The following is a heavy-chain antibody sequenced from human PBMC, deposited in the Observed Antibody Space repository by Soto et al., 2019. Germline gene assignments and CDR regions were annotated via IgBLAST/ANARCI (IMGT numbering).Heavy chain of an antibody. CDR3: ARAVTTSSGSYGIDY. J-gene: IGHJ4*02. D-gene: IGHD3-10*01. CDR2: IIPIFGTA. V-gene: IGHV1-69*01. CDR1: GGTFSSYA. Sequence: QVQLVQSGAEVKKPGSSVKVSCKASGGTFSSYAISWVRQAPGQGLEWMGGIIPIFGTANYAQKFQGRVTITADESTSRAYMELSSLRSEDTAVYYCARAVTTSSGSYGIDYWGQGTLVTVSS.